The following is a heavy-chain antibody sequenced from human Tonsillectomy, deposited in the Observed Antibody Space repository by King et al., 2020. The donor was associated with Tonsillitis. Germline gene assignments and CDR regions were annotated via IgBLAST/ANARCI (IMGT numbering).Heavy chain of an antibody. CDR3: ARGRAIFVLAGPVWFDP. CDR1: GGSFSGYY. V-gene: IGHV4-34*01. Sequence: VQLQQWGAGLLKPSETLSLTCAVYGGSFSGYYWSWIRQPPGKGLEWIGEINHSGSTNYNPSLKSRVTISVDTSKNQFSLKLSSMTAADTAVYYCARGRAIFVLAGPVWFDPWGQGTLVTVSS. D-gene: IGHD3-3*01. J-gene: IGHJ5*02. CDR2: INHSGST.